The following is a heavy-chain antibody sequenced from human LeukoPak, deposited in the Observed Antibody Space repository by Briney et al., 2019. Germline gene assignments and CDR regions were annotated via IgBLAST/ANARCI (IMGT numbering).Heavy chain of an antibody. CDR1: GFTFSSYW. CDR2: INSDGSST. Sequence: GGSLRLSCAASGFTFSSYWMHWVRQAPGKGLVWVSRINSDGSSTSYADSVKGRFTISRDNAKNTLYLQMNNLRAEDTAVYYCARGAYGSGSYYYYYYGMDVWGQGTTVTVSS. CDR3: ARGAYGSGSYYYYYYGMDV. D-gene: IGHD3-10*01. J-gene: IGHJ6*02. V-gene: IGHV3-74*01.